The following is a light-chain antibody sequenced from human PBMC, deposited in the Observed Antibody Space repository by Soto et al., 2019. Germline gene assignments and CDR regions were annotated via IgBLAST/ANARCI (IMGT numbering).Light chain of an antibody. CDR1: SSNIGAGYD. Sequence: QSVLTQPPSVSGAPGQRVTISCIGSSSNIGAGYDVHWYQQLPGTAPKLLIYGNSKRPSGVPDRFSGSKSGTSASLAITGLQAEDEADYYCQSYDSSLSAVVFGGGTQLTVL. CDR3: QSYDSSLSAVV. CDR2: GNS. J-gene: IGLJ2*01. V-gene: IGLV1-40*01.